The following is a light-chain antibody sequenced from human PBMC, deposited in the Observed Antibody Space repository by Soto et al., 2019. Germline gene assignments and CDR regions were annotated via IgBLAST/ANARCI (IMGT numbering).Light chain of an antibody. V-gene: IGKV1-5*01. CDR1: QSISSW. CDR2: DAS. J-gene: IGKJ2*01. CDR3: QQYNSYPYT. Sequence: DIQMTQSPSTLSASVGDRVTITCRASQSISSWLAWYQQKPGKAPKLLNSDASSLKSGVPARFSGSGSGTEFTLTISSLQPDDFAAFFCQQYNSYPYTFDQGTKLEIK.